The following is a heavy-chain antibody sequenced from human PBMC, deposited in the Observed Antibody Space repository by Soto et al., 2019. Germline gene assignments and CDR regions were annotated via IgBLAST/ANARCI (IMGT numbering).Heavy chain of an antibody. J-gene: IGHJ4*02. CDR2: INAGNGNT. V-gene: IGHV1-3*01. CDR3: ARDPPSDDILTGYYSDVQYYFDY. CDR1: GYTFTSYA. Sequence: ASVKVCCKASGYTFTSYAMQWVRQAPGQRLEWMGWINAGNGNTKYSQKFQGRVTITRDTSAGTAYMELSSLRSEDTAVYYCARDPPSDDILTGYYSDVQYYFDYWGQGTLVTVSS. D-gene: IGHD3-9*01.